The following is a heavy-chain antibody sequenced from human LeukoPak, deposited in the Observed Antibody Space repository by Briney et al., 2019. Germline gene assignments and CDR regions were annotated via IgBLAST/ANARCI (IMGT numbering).Heavy chain of an antibody. V-gene: IGHV4-34*01. CDR3: ARVIPIVVVPAASGLDP. D-gene: IGHD2-2*01. Sequence: PSETLSLTCAVYGGSFSGYYWSWIRQPPGKGLEWIGEINHSGSTNYNPSLKSRVTISVDTSKNQFSLKLSSVTAADTAVYYCARVIPIVVVPAASGLDPWGQGTLVTVSS. J-gene: IGHJ5*02. CDR1: GGSFSGYY. CDR2: INHSGST.